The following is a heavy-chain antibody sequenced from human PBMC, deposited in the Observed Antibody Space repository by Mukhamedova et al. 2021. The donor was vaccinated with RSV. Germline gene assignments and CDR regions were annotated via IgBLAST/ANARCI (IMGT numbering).Heavy chain of an antibody. CDR3: ARGPGLYESDYMDV. V-gene: IGHV3-30-3*01. Sequence: RNDAMHWVRQAPGKGLEWVATISYAGNNKHYADSVKGRFTISRDNSKNTLYLQMNSLGAEDTAVFFCARGPGLYESDYMDVWGKGT. D-gene: IGHD2-8*01. J-gene: IGHJ6*03. CDR1: RNDA. CDR2: ISYAGNNK.